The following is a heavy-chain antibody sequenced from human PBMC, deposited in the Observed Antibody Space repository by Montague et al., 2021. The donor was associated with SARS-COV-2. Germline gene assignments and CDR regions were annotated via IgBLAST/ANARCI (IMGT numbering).Heavy chain of an antibody. Sequence: SETLSLTCTVSGGSINSNSYYWCWIRQPPGQVLEWIGSIYYSGRHYYNPSLKSRVTMFVDTPKSHFSLKLRSVTAADTAVYYCARTSYDFWSGFEAGQYYYYYYMDVWGKGTSVSVSS. D-gene: IGHD3-3*01. CDR1: GGSINSNSYY. CDR2: IYYSGRH. V-gene: IGHV4-39*02. J-gene: IGHJ6*03. CDR3: ARTSYDFWSGFEAGQYYYYYYMDV.